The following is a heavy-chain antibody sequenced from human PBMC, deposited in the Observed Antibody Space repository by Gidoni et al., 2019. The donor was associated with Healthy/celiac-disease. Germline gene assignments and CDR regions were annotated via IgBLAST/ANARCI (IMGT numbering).Heavy chain of an antibody. CDR1: GFTFDDYA. CDR2: ISWNSGSI. Sequence: EVQLVESGGGLVQPGRSLRLSCAASGFTFDDYAMHWVRQAPGKGLEWVSGISWNSGSIGYADSVKGRFTISRDNAKNSLYLQMNSLRAEDTALYYCAGGEDYFDYWGQGTLVTVSS. CDR3: AGGEDYFDY. D-gene: IGHD2-21*01. V-gene: IGHV3-9*01. J-gene: IGHJ4*02.